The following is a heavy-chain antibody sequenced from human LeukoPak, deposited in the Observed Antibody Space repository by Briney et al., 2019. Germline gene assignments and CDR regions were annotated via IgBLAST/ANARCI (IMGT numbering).Heavy chain of an antibody. CDR3: ARESTGGSLELDY. CDR2: ISAYNGDT. V-gene: IGHV1-18*01. CDR1: GYTFNTYG. Sequence: GASVKVSCKASGYTFNTYGIIWVRQAPGQGLEWMGWISAYNGDTTYAQKLQGRVTLTTDASTSTAYMELRSLRSEDTAVYYCARESTGGSLELDYWGRGTMVTDSS. D-gene: IGHD2-8*02. J-gene: IGHJ4*02.